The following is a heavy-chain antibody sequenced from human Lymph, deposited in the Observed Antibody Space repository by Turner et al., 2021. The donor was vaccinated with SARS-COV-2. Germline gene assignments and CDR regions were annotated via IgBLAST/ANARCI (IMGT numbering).Heavy chain of an antibody. CDR1: GGSISSSRYY. D-gene: IGHD2-21*02. J-gene: IGHJ6*02. V-gene: IGHV4-39*01. CDR3: ARQRLTRYGMDV. CDR2: IYYSGST. Sequence: QLQLQESGPGLVKPSETLSLTCTVSGGSISSSRYYWGWIRQPPGKGLEWIGSIYYSGSTYYNPSLKSRVTISVDTSKNQFSLKLSSVTAADTAVYHCARQRLTRYGMDVWGQGTTVTVSS.